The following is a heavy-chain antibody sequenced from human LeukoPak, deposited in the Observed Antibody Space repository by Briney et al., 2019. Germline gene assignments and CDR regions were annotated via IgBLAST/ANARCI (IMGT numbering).Heavy chain of an antibody. CDR1: GYTFTSCD. CDR3: ARGVTMVRGVIPYDY. V-gene: IGHV1-8*01. J-gene: IGHJ4*02. D-gene: IGHD3-10*01. CDR2: MNPNSGNT. Sequence: ASVKVSCKASGYTFTSCDINWVRQATGQGLEWMGWMNPNSGNTGYAQKFQGRVTMTRNTSISTAYMELSSLRSEDTAVYYCARGVTMVRGVIPYDYWGQGTLVTVSS.